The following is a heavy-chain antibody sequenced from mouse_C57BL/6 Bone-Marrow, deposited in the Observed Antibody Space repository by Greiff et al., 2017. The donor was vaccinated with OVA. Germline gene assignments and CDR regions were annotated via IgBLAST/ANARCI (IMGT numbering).Heavy chain of an antibody. CDR2: ISDGGSYT. D-gene: IGHD1-1*01. CDR1: GFTFSSYA. Sequence: EVQVVESGGGLVKPGGSLKLSCAASGFTFSSYAMSWVRQTPEKRLEWVATISDGGSYTYYPDNVKGRFTISRDNAKNNLYLQMSHLKSEDTAMYYRARVGSSLYYYAMDYWGQGTSVTVSS. J-gene: IGHJ4*01. CDR3: ARVGSSLYYYAMDY. V-gene: IGHV5-4*01.